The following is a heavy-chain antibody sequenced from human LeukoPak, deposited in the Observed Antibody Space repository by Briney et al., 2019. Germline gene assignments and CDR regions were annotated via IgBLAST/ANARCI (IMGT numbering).Heavy chain of an antibody. CDR2: INSNSGGT. V-gene: IGHV1-2*02. D-gene: IGHD6-13*01. CDR3: AREGLAGPDDY. J-gene: IGHJ4*02. Sequence: ASVKVSCKASGYTFTGYYMHWVRQAPGQGLEWMGWINSNSGGTKYAQKFQGRVTMTRDTSISTAYMELSRRRSDDTAVYCCAREGLAGPDDYWGRGTLVTVSS. CDR1: GYTFTGYY.